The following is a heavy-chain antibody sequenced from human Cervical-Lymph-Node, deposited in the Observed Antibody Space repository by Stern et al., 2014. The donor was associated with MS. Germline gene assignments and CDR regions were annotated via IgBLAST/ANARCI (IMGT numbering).Heavy chain of an antibody. D-gene: IGHD5-24*01. CDR1: GGSMPDYY. CDR2: VYHTGST. V-gene: IGHV4-59*01. J-gene: IGHJ4*02. CDR3: ARGGRMASMFY. Sequence: QVQLQESGPGLVRPSETLSLTCNVSGGSMPDYYWSWIRPTPGKGLEWIGYVYHTGSTSYNPSLKSRVTMSIDTSKSQFALKVKSVTTADTAVYFCARGGRMASMFYWGQGTLVTVSS.